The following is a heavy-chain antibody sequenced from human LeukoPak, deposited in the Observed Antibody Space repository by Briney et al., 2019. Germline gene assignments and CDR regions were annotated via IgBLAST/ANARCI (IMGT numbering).Heavy chain of an antibody. D-gene: IGHD5-12*01. Sequence: PGGSLRLSCAASGFTFSSYWMHWVRQAPGKGLVWVSRVNSDGTGTTYADSVEGRFTISRDNAKNTVYLQMNSLRAEDTGIYYCIRTLIVATSPYMDVWGKGTTVTVSS. V-gene: IGHV3-74*01. CDR3: IRTLIVATSPYMDV. J-gene: IGHJ6*03. CDR1: GFTFSSYW. CDR2: VNSDGTGT.